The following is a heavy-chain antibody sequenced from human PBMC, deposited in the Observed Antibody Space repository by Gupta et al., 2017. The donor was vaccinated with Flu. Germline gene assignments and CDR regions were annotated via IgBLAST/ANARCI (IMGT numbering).Heavy chain of an antibody. CDR3: ATDPEGMWWKH. CDR1: GYTLTELS. Sequence: QVQLVQSGAEVKKPGASVKVSCKVSGYTLTELSMHWVRPAPGKGLEWMGGFDPEDGETSYAQKVQGRVTMTEDTATDTAYMEMRRMRSEDTAVYYAATDPEGMWWKHGGQGTLVTVYS. CDR2: FDPEDGET. D-gene: IGHD2-21*01. J-gene: IGHJ1*01. V-gene: IGHV1-24*01.